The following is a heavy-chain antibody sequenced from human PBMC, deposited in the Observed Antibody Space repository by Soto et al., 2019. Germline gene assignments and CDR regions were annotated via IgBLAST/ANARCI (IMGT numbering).Heavy chain of an antibody. J-gene: IGHJ5*02. CDR1: GGSFSDYY. V-gene: IGHV4-59*01. CDR3: ARTHRETIFGVVIYGWFDP. Sequence: QVQLQQSGPGLVRPSETLSLTCTVSGGSFSDYYWNWLRQSPGKGLEWIGDVDSSGRTNYNPSFGSRVTISIDTANKKLPLKLTSVTAADTTTYYCARTHRETIFGVVIYGWFDPWGQGARVIVYS. CDR2: VDSSGRT. D-gene: IGHD3-3*01.